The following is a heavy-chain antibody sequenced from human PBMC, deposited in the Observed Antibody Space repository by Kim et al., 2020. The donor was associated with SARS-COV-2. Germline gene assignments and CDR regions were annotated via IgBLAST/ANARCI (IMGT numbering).Heavy chain of an antibody. J-gene: IGHJ4*02. CDR2: IKEDGRVR. CDR1: GFTFRSYW. Sequence: GGSLRLSCAASGFTFRSYWMSWVRQAPGKGLQWVANIKEDGRVRQYVDSVKGRFTISRDNAKNSLFLQMSSLRADDTAVYYCARDGILSYTSSWDYWGQGSLFTVSS. D-gene: IGHD6-13*01. V-gene: IGHV3-7*03. CDR3: ARDGILSYTSSWDY.